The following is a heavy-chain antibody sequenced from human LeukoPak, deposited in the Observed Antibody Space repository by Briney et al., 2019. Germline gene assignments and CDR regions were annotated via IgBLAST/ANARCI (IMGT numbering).Heavy chain of an antibody. J-gene: IGHJ4*02. CDR1: GFTVSGNY. CDR2: IYSGGTT. V-gene: IGHV3-53*01. CDR3: AREHYAGGY. D-gene: IGHD2-2*01. Sequence: PGGSLRLSCAVSGFTVSGNYMIWVRQAPGKGLEWVSIIYSGGTTYYAHSVKGRFIISRDNSKNTLYLQMNSLRAEDTAVYYCAREHYAGGYWGQGTLVTVSS.